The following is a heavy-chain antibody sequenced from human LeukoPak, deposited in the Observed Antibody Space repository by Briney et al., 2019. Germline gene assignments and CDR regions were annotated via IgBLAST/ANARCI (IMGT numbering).Heavy chain of an antibody. CDR1: GGSISSSSYY. D-gene: IGHD5-18*01. CDR2: IYYSGST. J-gene: IGHJ4*02. CDR3: ARHGNHVGGIQLWLSLDY. V-gene: IGHV4-39*01. Sequence: PSETLSLTCTVSGGSISSSSYYWGWIRQPPGKGLEWIGSIYYSGSTYYNPSLKSRLTISVDTSKNQFSLKLSSVTAADTAVYYCARHGNHVGGIQLWLSLDYWGQGTLVTVSS.